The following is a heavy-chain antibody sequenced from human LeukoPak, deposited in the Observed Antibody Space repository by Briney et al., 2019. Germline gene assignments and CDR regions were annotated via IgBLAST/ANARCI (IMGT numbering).Heavy chain of an antibody. V-gene: IGHV3-7*01. J-gene: IGHJ4*02. CDR1: GFTFSSYE. Sequence: GGSLRLSCAASGFTFSSYEMNWVRQAPGKGLEWVANIKKDGSEKYYVDSVKGRFTISRDNAKNSLYLQVNSLRAEDTAVYYCARDKIVGATTLDYWGQGTLVTVSS. D-gene: IGHD1-26*01. CDR3: ARDKIVGATTLDY. CDR2: IKKDGSEK.